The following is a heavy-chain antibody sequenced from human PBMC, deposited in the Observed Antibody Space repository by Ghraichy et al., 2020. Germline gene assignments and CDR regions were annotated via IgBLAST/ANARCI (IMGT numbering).Heavy chain of an antibody. D-gene: IGHD6-13*01. Sequence: SQTLSLTCTVSGGSIGRTTHAWGWIRQPPGKGLEWIGNTFQSGTTYYNPSLKRRVTISLDTSKNKFSLKVNSVTAADTAVYYCVRRSIAAAAIHFDYWGQGSLVTVSS. J-gene: IGHJ4*02. CDR1: GGSIGRTTHA. CDR3: VRRSIAAAAIHFDY. CDR2: TFQSGTT. V-gene: IGHV4-39*07.